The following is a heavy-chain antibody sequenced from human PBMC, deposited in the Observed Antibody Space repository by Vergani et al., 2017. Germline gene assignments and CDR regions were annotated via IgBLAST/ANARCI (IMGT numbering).Heavy chain of an antibody. CDR3: AREGGTAYDY. J-gene: IGHJ4*02. CDR1: GGSISSSNW. V-gene: IGHV4-4*02. Sequence: QVQLQESGPGLGKPSGTLSLTCAVSGGSISSSNWWSWVRQPPGKGLEWIGRIYTSGSTNYNPSLKSRVTISVDTSKNQFSLKLSSVTAADTAVYYCAREGGTAYDYWGQGTLVTVSS. D-gene: IGHD2-21*02. CDR2: IYTSGST.